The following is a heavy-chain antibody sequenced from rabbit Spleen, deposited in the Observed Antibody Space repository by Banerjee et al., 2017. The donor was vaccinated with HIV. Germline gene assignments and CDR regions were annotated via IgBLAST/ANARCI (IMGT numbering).Heavy chain of an antibody. V-gene: IGHV1S7*01. Sequence: QLTETGGGLVQPGGSLTLSCKASGIDFTKYYITWVRQAPGKGLEWIGIIYAAKGSTDYASWVNGRFTISSDNAQSTVDLQMNSLTAADTATYFCAREDVGGSVSLGGQGTLVTVS. J-gene: IGHJ3*01. D-gene: IGHD1-1*01. CDR3: AREDVGGSVSL. CDR2: IYAAKGST. CDR1: GIDFTKYY.